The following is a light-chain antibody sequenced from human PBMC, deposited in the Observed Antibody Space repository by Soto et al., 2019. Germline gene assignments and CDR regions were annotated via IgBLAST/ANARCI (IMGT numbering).Light chain of an antibody. V-gene: IGKV3-20*01. J-gene: IGKJ2*01. CDR3: QQYVNSLYT. CDR2: GAS. Sequence: EIVVTQSPGTLSLSPGERATLSCRASQSISSSYLAWYQQKPGQAPRLLIYGASSSATGIPDRFSGSGSGTDFTLTISRLEPEDFAVYYCQQYVNSLYTFGQGTKLEIK. CDR1: QSISSSY.